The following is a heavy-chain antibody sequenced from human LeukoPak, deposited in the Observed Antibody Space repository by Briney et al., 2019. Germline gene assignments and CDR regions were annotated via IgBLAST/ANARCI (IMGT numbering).Heavy chain of an antibody. CDR2: IYSSGST. CDR1: GGSISANY. V-gene: IGHV4-4*07. Sequence: TSETLSLTCTVSGGSISANYWIWMRQPAGKGLEYIGRIYSSGSTNYNPSLKSRVTMSVDTSKNQFSLKLSSVTAADTAVYYCARGGFDYWGQGTLVTVSS. CDR3: ARGGFDY. J-gene: IGHJ4*02.